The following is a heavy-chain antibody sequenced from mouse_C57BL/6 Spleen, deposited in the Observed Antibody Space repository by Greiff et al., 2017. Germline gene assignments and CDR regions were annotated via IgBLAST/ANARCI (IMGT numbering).Heavy chain of an antibody. CDR1: GYPFTSYW. V-gene: IGHV1-55*01. Sequence: QVQLQQPGAELVKPGASVKMSCKASGYPFTSYWITWVKQMPGQGLEWIGDLYPGSGSTNYNEKFKSKATLTVVTSSSTAYMQRSSRTSEDSAVFYCALRHFDDWGQGTTLTVSS. CDR2: LYPGSGST. CDR3: ALRHFDD. J-gene: IGHJ2*01. D-gene: IGHD1-2*01.